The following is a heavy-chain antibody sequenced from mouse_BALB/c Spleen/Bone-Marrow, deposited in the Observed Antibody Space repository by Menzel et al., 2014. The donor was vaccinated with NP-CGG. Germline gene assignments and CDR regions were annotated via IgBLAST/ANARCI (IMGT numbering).Heavy chain of an antibody. Sequence: VQLQQSGAELVKPGASVKLSCKASGYTFTSFYMYWVKQRPGQGLEWIGGINPSNGGTNFNEKFKSKATLTLDKSSSTAYMQLSSLTFEDSAVYYCTRGSYGSSQYYFDYWGQGTTLTVSS. CDR2: INPSNGGT. CDR3: TRGSYGSSQYYFDY. J-gene: IGHJ2*01. CDR1: GYTFTSFY. D-gene: IGHD1-1*01. V-gene: IGHV1-53*01.